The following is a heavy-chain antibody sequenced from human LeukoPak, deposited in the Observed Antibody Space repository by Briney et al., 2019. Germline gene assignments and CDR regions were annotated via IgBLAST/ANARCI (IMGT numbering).Heavy chain of an antibody. J-gene: IGHJ4*02. Sequence: GRSLRLSCAASGFTFSSYGMHWVRQAPGKGLEWVAVIWYDGSNKYYADSVKGRFTISRDNSKNTLYLQMNSLRAEDTAVYYCARDGGYYYDSSGYYYPGYWGQGTVVTVSS. CDR1: GFTFSSYG. V-gene: IGHV3-33*01. CDR2: IWYDGSNK. CDR3: ARDGGYYYDSSGYYYPGY. D-gene: IGHD3-22*01.